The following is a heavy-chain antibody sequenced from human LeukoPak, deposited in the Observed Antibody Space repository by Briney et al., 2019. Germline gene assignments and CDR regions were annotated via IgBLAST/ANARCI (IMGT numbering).Heavy chain of an antibody. D-gene: IGHD1-26*01. V-gene: IGHV1-2*02. CDR3: ARGSGIVGAARYYFDY. Sequence: GASVKVSCKASGYTFTGYYMHWVRQAPGQGLEWMGWINPNSGGTNYAQKFQGRVTMTRDTSISTAYMELSRLRSDDTAVYYCARGSGIVGAARYYFDYWGQGTLVTVSS. J-gene: IGHJ4*02. CDR2: INPNSGGT. CDR1: GYTFTGYY.